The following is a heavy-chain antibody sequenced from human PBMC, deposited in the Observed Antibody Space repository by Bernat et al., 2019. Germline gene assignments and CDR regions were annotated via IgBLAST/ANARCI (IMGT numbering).Heavy chain of an antibody. CDR1: AFTFSNYE. CDR2: ISSSGTTI. D-gene: IGHD6-6*01. Sequence: EVQLVESGGGLVQPGGSLRLSCAASAFTFSNYEMTWVRQAPGKGLEWVSYISSSGTTIYYADSVKGRFTISRDNAKNSLYLQMNSLRAEDTAVYYCAIQYSSSAGFDHWGQGTLVTVSS. CDR3: AIQYSSSAGFDH. V-gene: IGHV3-48*03. J-gene: IGHJ4*02.